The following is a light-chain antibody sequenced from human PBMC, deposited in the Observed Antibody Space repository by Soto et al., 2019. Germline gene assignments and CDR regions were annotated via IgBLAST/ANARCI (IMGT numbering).Light chain of an antibody. Sequence: EIVLTQSPATLSLSPGERATLSCRASQSVSSELAWYQQKPGQAPSLLIYGASNRATGLPARFSGSGSGTEVTLTISSLKSEGFAVYYCQQYNKWYSFGQETKLEIK. V-gene: IGKV3-15*01. CDR1: QSVSSE. CDR2: GAS. J-gene: IGKJ2*03. CDR3: QQYNKWYS.